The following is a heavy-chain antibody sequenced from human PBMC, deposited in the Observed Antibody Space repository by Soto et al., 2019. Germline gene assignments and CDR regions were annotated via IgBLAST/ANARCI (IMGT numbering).Heavy chain of an antibody. CDR1: GGSVSGGVYY. Sequence: QVQLQESGPGLVKPSQTQSLTCTVSGGSVSGGVYYWNWIRQHPEKGLEWIGYIYYSGSTYYNPSLRSRVTISADTSKNQFSLKLSSVTVADTAVYYCARSSVAGAGYFQHWGQGTQVIVSS. CDR3: ARSSVAGAGYFQH. V-gene: IGHV4-31*03. D-gene: IGHD6-19*01. J-gene: IGHJ1*01. CDR2: IYYSGST.